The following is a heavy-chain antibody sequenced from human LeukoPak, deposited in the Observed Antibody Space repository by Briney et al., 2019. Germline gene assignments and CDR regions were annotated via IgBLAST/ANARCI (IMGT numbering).Heavy chain of an antibody. J-gene: IGHJ4*02. D-gene: IGHD3-16*01. V-gene: IGHV3-7*01. CDR2: IKEDGGVK. CDR3: ARDPGRGGKAVMDY. Sequence: GGSLRLSCVASAFSDKSNYMSWVRQAPGKGLEWVANIKEDGGVKNYVDSVKGRFTISRDNAKNSLSLEMNSLRDEDTAVYYCARDPGRGGKAVMDYWGQGTLVTVSS. CDR1: AFSDKSNY.